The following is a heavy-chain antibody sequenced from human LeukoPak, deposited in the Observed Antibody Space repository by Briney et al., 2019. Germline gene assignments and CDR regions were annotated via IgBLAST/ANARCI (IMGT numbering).Heavy chain of an antibody. Sequence: GGSLRLSCAASGFTFSSYSMTWVRQAPGKGLEWVSSISSSSSYIYYADSVKGRFTISRDNAKNSLYLQMNSLRAEDTAVYYCASRQIIAVAGKNDYWGQGTLVTVSS. CDR1: GFTFSSYS. CDR2: ISSSSSYI. V-gene: IGHV3-21*01. CDR3: ASRQIIAVAGKNDY. D-gene: IGHD6-19*01. J-gene: IGHJ4*02.